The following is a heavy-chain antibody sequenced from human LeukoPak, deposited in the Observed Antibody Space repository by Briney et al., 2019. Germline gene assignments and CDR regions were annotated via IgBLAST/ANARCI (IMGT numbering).Heavy chain of an antibody. J-gene: IGHJ4*02. CDR2: ISPNGVIT. CDR1: GFTFSSYS. D-gene: IGHD5-24*01. CDR3: AKDDAWLQYGN. V-gene: IGHV3-23*01. Sequence: GGSLRLSCAASGFTFSSYSMNWVHQAPGKGLEWVSGISPNGVITYYADSVKGRFTISRDNSKGTVYLQMNSLRPEDTAVYYCAKDDAWLQYGNWGRGTLVTVSS.